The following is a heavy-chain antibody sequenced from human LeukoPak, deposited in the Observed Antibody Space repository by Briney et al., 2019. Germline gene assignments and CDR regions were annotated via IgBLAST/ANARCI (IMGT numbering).Heavy chain of an antibody. Sequence: GGSLRLSCTVSGFTVSSNSMSWVRQAPGKGLEWVSFIYSDNTHYSDSVKGRFTISRDNAKNSLYLQMNSLRAEDTALYHCARGYYGDYVYFDYWGQGTLVTVSS. CDR3: ARGYYGDYVYFDY. CDR1: GFTVSSNS. CDR2: IYSDNT. J-gene: IGHJ4*02. V-gene: IGHV3-53*01. D-gene: IGHD4-17*01.